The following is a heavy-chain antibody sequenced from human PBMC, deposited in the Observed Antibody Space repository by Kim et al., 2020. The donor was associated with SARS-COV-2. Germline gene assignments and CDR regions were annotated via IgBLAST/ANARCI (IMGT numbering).Heavy chain of an antibody. J-gene: IGHJ4*02. V-gene: IGHV5-51*01. D-gene: IGHD6-6*01. CDR2: FCPGGSDA. CDR1: GYSFTSYC. Sequence: GESLKISCEGSGYSFTSYCIGWVRQMPGRGLEWMGVFCPGGSDARYRPSFQGQVTISADKSISTAYLQWSSLQASDTAMYYCARLPARFSSSSVKPPLFDYWGQRTLVTVSS. CDR3: ARLPARFSSSSVKPPLFDY.